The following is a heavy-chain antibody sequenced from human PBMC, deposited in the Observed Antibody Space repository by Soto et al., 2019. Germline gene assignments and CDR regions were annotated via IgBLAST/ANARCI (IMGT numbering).Heavy chain of an antibody. Sequence: GASVKVSCKASGGTFSSYAISWVRQAPGQGLEWMGGIIPIFGTANYAQKFQGRVTITADESTSTAYMELSSLRSEDTAVYYCARDHLASRKYWYFDLWGRGTLVTVSS. D-gene: IGHD2-2*01. V-gene: IGHV1-69*13. CDR2: IIPIFGTA. J-gene: IGHJ2*01. CDR3: ARDHLASRKYWYFDL. CDR1: GGTFSSYA.